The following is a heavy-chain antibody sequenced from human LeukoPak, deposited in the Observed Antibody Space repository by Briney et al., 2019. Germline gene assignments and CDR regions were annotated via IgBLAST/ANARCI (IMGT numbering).Heavy chain of an antibody. CDR3: TTTYSSGWYGGDYYYGVDV. CDR2: IKSKTDGGTT. J-gene: IGHJ6*02. V-gene: IGHV3-15*01. Sequence: PGGSLRLSCAASGFTFSNAWMSWVRQAPGKGLEWVGRIKSKTDGGTTDYAAPVKGRFTISRDDSKNTLYLQMNSLKTEDTAVYYCTTTYSSGWYGGDYYYGVDVWGQGTTVTVSS. CDR1: GFTFSNAW. D-gene: IGHD6-19*01.